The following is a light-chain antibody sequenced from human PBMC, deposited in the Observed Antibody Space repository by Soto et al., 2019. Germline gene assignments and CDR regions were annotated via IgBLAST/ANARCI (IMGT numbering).Light chain of an antibody. V-gene: IGKV3-15*01. CDR2: GTS. CDR3: QQYESWPTLVT. J-gene: IGKJ3*01. Sequence: EIIMTQSPAPLSVSPGERATLSCRASQSVSSNLAWYRQRPGQAPRLLIYGTSTMATGIPDRFSGSGSGTEFTLAISRLQCEDFAVYYCQQYESWPTLVTFGPRTKVDLK. CDR1: QSVSSN.